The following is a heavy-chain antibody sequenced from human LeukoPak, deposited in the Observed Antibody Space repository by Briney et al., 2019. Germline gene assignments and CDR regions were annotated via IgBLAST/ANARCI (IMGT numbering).Heavy chain of an antibody. CDR2: VSGSGGST. Sequence: GGSLRLSCAASGFTFSNYGMSWVRQAPGKGLEWLSAVSGSGGSTYYADSVKGRFTISRDNSRNTLYLQMNRLRVEDTAIYYCATATTSGTVYWGQGTLVTVSS. V-gene: IGHV3-23*01. CDR3: ATATTSGTVY. J-gene: IGHJ4*02. D-gene: IGHD1/OR15-1a*01. CDR1: GFTFSNYG.